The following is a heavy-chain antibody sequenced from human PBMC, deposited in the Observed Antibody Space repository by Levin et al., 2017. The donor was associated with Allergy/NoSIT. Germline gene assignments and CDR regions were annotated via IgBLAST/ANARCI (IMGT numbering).Heavy chain of an antibody. V-gene: IGHV4-38-2*02. CDR3: AREVSRSRTHYADY. CDR2: VHHSGIT. D-gene: IGHD5/OR15-5a*01. Sequence: SETLSLTCSVSGFSIAYGYYWAWIRQPPGKGLEWIGTVHHSGITYHNPSLKSRVTISVDMSENQLSLRLSSVTVADTAVYYCAREVSRSRTHYADYWGQGTLVTVSS. J-gene: IGHJ4*02. CDR1: GFSIAYGYY.